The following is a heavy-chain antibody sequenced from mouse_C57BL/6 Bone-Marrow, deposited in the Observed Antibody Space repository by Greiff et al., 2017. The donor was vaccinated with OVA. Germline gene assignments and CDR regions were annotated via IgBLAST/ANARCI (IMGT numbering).Heavy chain of an antibody. CDR1: GFTFSSYG. Sequence: EVKVVESGGDLVKPGGSLKLSCAASGFTFSSYGMSWVRQTPDKRLEWVATISSGGSYTYYPDSVKGRFTISRDNAKNTLYLQMSSLKTEDTAMYYCARPTGGFAYWGQGTLVTVSA. V-gene: IGHV5-6*01. CDR2: ISSGGSYT. CDR3: ARPTGGFAY. J-gene: IGHJ3*01.